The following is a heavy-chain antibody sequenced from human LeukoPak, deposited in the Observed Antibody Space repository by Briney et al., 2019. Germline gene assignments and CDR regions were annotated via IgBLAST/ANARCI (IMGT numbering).Heavy chain of an antibody. D-gene: IGHD6-19*01. CDR3: AREDVAVAGTVYY. V-gene: IGHV4-4*02. CDR2: IYHSGST. CDR1: GGSISSSNW. J-gene: IGHJ4*02. Sequence: SGTLSLTCAVSGGSISSSNWWSWVRHPPGKGLEWIGEIYHSGSTNYNPSLKSRVTISVDKSKNQFSLKLNSVTAADTAVYYCAREDVAVAGTVYYWGQGTLVTVSS.